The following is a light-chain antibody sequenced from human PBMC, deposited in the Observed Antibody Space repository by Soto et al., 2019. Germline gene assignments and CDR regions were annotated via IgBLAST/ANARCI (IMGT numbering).Light chain of an antibody. CDR1: SSDIGGYNY. J-gene: IGLJ1*01. CDR3: CSYAGSSSYV. Sequence: QSVLTQPRSVSGTPGQSVTISCTVTSSDIGGYNYVSWYQQHPGKAPKLMIYTVTKRPSGVPDRFSGSKSDNTASLTISGLQADDEADYYCCSYAGSSSYVFGPGTKVTVL. V-gene: IGLV2-11*01. CDR2: TVT.